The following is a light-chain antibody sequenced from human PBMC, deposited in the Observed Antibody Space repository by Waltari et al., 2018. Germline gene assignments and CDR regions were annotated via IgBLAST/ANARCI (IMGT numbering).Light chain of an antibody. Sequence: QSALTQPASVSGSPGQSITISCTGTRSDIGSYNLFSWYQQHPGKAPNPIIYEVNRRPSGVSDRFSASKSVNTASLTISGLQADDEADYYCCSYAGDSTYVFGTGAKVTVL. CDR1: RSDIGSYNL. J-gene: IGLJ1*01. V-gene: IGLV2-23*02. CDR3: CSYAGDSTYV. CDR2: EVN.